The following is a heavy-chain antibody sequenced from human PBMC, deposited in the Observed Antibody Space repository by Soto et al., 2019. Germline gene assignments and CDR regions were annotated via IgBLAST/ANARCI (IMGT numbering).Heavy chain of an antibody. Sequence: GASVKVSCKASEYTFSDYFMHWVRRAPGQGLEWMAWINPITGGTHYARKFQGRVTVTRDRSINTAYMELNSLTSDDAAIYYCARDPRWATVPTKKALDLWGQGTMVTVSS. J-gene: IGHJ3*01. CDR3: ARDPRWATVPTKKALDL. V-gene: IGHV1-2*02. CDR1: EYTFSDYF. D-gene: IGHD5-12*01. CDR2: INPITGGT.